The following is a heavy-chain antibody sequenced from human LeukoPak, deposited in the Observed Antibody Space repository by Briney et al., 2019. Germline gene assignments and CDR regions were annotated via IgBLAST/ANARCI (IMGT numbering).Heavy chain of an antibody. CDR1: GFSFSTYA. D-gene: IGHD4-17*01. V-gene: IGHV3-23*01. J-gene: IGHJ6*02. CDR2: MSGSGDKT. Sequence: PGGSLRLSCAASGFSFSTYAMSWVRQAPGKGLEWVSGMSGSGDKTYYVDSVKGRFTIFRDNAKNSLYLQMNSLRAEDTAVYYCARAVDDYGDYEGGYYYYYGMDVWGQGTTVTVSS. CDR3: ARAVDDYGDYEGGYYYYYGMDV.